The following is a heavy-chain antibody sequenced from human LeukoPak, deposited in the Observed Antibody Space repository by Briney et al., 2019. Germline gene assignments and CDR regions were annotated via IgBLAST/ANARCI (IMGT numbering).Heavy chain of an antibody. V-gene: IGHV1-2*06. D-gene: IGHD2-2*01. J-gene: IGHJ5*02. CDR3: ARGQLVKYCSSTSCNFLRFDP. CDR2: INPNSGGT. Sequence: SVKVSCKASGYTFTGYYMHWVRQAPGQGLEWMGRINPNSGGTNYAQKSQGRVTMTRDTSISTAYMELSRLRSDDTAVYYCARGQLVKYCSSTSCNFLRFDPWGQGTLVTVSS. CDR1: GYTFTGYY.